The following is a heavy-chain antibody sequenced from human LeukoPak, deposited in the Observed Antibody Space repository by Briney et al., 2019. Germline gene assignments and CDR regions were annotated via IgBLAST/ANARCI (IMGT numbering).Heavy chain of an antibody. J-gene: IGHJ4*02. Sequence: GGSLRLSCAASEFTFSTYTMHWVRQAPGKGLEWVAFISYDGSNKNYADAVKGRFTVSRDNSKNTLYLQMNSLRAEDTAVYYCAGGPGYFNNGTIVFFDYWGQGTLVTVSS. CDR3: AGGPGYFNNGTIVFFDY. D-gene: IGHD2/OR15-2a*01. CDR1: EFTFSTYT. CDR2: ISYDGSNK. V-gene: IGHV3-30*04.